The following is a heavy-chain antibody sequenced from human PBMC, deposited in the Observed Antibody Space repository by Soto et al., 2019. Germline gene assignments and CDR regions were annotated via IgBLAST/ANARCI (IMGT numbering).Heavy chain of an antibody. CDR3: AREVMGSCSGGFCHKWFDP. J-gene: IGHJ5*02. D-gene: IGHD6-25*01. V-gene: IGHV4-30-4*01. CDR2: FFHSGST. CDR1: GVSISSYDHY. Sequence: QVQLQESGPGLVRPSQTLSLTCADSGVSISSYDHYWSWIRQPPGQGLGWIGYFFHSGSTDYNPCLRSRLLLSGDTSKNQVSLTLNSLRASDTAVYYCAREVMGSCSGGFCHKWFDPWGQGSLVIVS.